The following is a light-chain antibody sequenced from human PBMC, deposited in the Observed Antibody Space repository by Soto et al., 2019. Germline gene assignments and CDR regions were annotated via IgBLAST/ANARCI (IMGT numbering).Light chain of an antibody. CDR3: SSYAGTNHYV. Sequence: QAVVTQPPSASGSPGQSVTISCTGTSSDVGAYDYVSWYQQYPGKAPKLMIYEVSKRPSGVPDRFSGSKSGNTASLTVSGLQAEDEADYFCSSYAGTNHYVFGSGTKVTVL. V-gene: IGLV2-8*01. CDR1: SSDVGAYDY. J-gene: IGLJ1*01. CDR2: EVS.